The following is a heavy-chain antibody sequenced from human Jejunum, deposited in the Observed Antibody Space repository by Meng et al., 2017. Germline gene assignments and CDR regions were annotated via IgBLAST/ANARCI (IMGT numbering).Heavy chain of an antibody. V-gene: IGHV4-4*02. CDR1: GGSITTDW. Sequence: QVPLEGSGPGLVKPSGNPSLTCAVSGGSITTDWWNWVRQPPGKGLEWIGEIWHSGASNYNPSLRSRVTISVDKSKNQLSLELASLTAADTAVYYCARGATGTRPFDYWGQGTLVTASS. CDR2: IWHSGAS. D-gene: IGHD5-12*01. J-gene: IGHJ4*02. CDR3: ARGATGTRPFDY.